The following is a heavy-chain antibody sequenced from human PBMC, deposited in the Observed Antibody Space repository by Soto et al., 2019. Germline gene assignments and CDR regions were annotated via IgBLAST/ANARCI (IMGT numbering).Heavy chain of an antibody. D-gene: IGHD1-26*01. Sequence: QVQLVQSGAEVKKPGASVNVSCKASGYSFTSYALHWLRQAPGQRPEWMGWILTGNGDTKYSQNFQGRVTSARDTFARTAYMELSSLRSEDTAVYYCARGELRYWYTMDVWGQGTTVTVSS. V-gene: IGHV1-3*04. CDR2: ILTGNGDT. CDR3: ARGELRYWYTMDV. J-gene: IGHJ6*02. CDR1: GYSFTSYA.